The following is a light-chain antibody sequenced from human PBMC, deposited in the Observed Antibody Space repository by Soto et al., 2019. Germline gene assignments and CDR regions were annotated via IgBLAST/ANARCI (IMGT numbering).Light chain of an antibody. V-gene: IGLV2-14*01. J-gene: IGLJ1*01. Sequence: QSVLTQPVSVSGSPGQSITISCTGTSSDVGGYNYVSWYQQHPGKAPKLMICDVSNRPSGVSNGFSGSKSGNTASLTISGFQAEDEADYYCSSYTRSSPPFFSGTGTKAT. CDR3: SSYTRSSPPFF. CDR1: SSDVGGYNY. CDR2: DVS.